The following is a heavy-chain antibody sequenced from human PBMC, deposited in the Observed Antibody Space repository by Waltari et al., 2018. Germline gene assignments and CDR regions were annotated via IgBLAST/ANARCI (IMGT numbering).Heavy chain of an antibody. CDR2: IYTSGST. CDR3: AREPVLRYFDWSLAETYYFDY. CDR1: GGSISSYY. Sequence: QVQLQESGPGLVKPSETLSLTCTVSGGSISSYYWSWIRQPAGKGLEWIGRIYTSGSTNYNPARNSRVTMSVDTSKNQFSLKLSSVTAADTAVYYCAREPVLRYFDWSLAETYYFDYWGQGTLVTVSS. D-gene: IGHD3-9*01. J-gene: IGHJ4*02. V-gene: IGHV4-4*07.